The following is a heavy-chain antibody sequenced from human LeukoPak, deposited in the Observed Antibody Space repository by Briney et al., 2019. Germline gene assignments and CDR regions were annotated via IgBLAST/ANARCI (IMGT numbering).Heavy chain of an antibody. Sequence: VASVKVSCKVSGYTLTDLSMHWVRQAPGKGLEWMGGFDPEDGETIYAQNFQGRVTMTEDTSTDTAYMEGRSLRSEDTAVYYRATSSGYGFLFEYWGQGTLVTVSS. CDR1: GYTLTDLS. J-gene: IGHJ4*02. D-gene: IGHD3-22*01. CDR3: ATSSGYGFLFEY. CDR2: FDPEDGET. V-gene: IGHV1-24*01.